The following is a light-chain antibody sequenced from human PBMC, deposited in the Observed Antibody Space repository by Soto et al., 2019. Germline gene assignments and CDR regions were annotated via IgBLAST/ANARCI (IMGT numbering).Light chain of an antibody. Sequence: EIVLTQSPATLSLSPGERATLSCRASQSVSSYLAWYQQKPGQAPRLLIYDASNRAPGIPARFSGSGSGTDFPLTSRSVEPEDFAVYYCQQRSNWPLTFGPGTKVDIK. CDR3: QQRSNWPLT. V-gene: IGKV3-11*01. J-gene: IGKJ3*01. CDR2: DAS. CDR1: QSVSSY.